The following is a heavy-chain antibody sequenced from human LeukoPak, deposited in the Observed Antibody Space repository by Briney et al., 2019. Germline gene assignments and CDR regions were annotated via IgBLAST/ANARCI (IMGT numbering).Heavy chain of an antibody. J-gene: IGHJ4*02. CDR3: ARDLDKDGVACDY. CDR1: GFTFSSYW. CDR2: IKQDGSEK. Sequence: GGSLRLSCAASGFTFSSYWMSWVRQAPGKGLEWVANIKQDGSEKYYVDSVKGRFTISRDNAKNSLYLQMNSLRAEDTAVYYCARDLDKDGVACDYWGQGTLVTVSS. V-gene: IGHV3-7*01. D-gene: IGHD3-3*01.